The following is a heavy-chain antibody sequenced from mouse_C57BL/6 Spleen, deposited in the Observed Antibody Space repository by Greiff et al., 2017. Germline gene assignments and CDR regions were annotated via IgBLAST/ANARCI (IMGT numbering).Heavy chain of an antibody. D-gene: IGHD1-1*01. CDR3: VRHDTTVVHPMDY. CDR1: GFRFHTYA. Sequence: EVHLEESGGGLVQPKGSLQLPCAASGFRFHTYAMNRVRPAPGKGLEWDALIRSKSNNYATYYADSVKNRCTISRDDSESMLYLQMNNLKTEDTSMYYCVRHDTTVVHPMDYWGQGTSVTVSS. CDR2: IRSKSNNYAT. V-gene: IGHV10-1*01. J-gene: IGHJ4*01.